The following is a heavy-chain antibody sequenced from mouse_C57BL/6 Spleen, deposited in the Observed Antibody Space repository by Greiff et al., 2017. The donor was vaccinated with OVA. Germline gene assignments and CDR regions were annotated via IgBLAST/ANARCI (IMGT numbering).Heavy chain of an antibody. CDR3: ARDAGWDGAMDY. D-gene: IGHD4-1*01. CDR2: SRNKANDYTT. Sequence: EVKLVESGGGLVQSGRSLRLSCATSGFTFSDFYMEWVRQAPGKGLEWIAASRNKANDYTTEYSASVKGRFIVSRDTSQSILYLQMNALRAEDTAIYYCARDAGWDGAMDYWGQGTSVTVSS. CDR1: GFTFSDFY. V-gene: IGHV7-1*01. J-gene: IGHJ4*01.